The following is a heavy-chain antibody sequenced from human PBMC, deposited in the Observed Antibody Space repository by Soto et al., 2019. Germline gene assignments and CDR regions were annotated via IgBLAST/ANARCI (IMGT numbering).Heavy chain of an antibody. CDR2: INPNSGGT. Sequence: ASVEVSCKXSGYTFTGYYMHWVRQAPGQGLEWMGWINPNSGGTNYAQKFQGRVTMTRDTSISTAYMELSRLRSDDTAVYYCARGTLYRGGDIVVVPAAHIDYWGQGTLVTVSS. CDR3: ARGTLYRGGDIVVVPAAHIDY. V-gene: IGHV1-2*02. CDR1: GYTFTGYY. J-gene: IGHJ4*02. D-gene: IGHD2-2*01.